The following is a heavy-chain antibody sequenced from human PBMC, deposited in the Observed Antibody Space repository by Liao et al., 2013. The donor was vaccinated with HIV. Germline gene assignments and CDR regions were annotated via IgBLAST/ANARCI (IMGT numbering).Heavy chain of an antibody. V-gene: IGHV4-39*07. CDR2: IYYSGST. J-gene: IGHJ3*02. D-gene: IGHD1/OR15-1a*01. CDR3: ARGEQTGLGGIRAFDI. Sequence: QLRLQESGPGLVKPSETLSLTCTVSGGSITNSNYYWAWIRQPPGRGLEWIGSIYYSGSTTYNPSLKSRVTMSVDTSKNQFSLKLSSVTAADTAVYYCARGEQTGLGGIRAFDIWGQGTMVTVSS. CDR1: GGSITNSNYY.